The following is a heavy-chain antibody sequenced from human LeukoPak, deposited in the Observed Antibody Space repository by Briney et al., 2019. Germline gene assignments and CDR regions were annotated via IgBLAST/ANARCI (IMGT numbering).Heavy chain of an antibody. CDR1: GFTFSSYS. Sequence: TGGSLRLSCAASGFTFSSYSMNWVRQAPGKGLEWVSYISTSSSPIYYADSVKGRFTISRDNAKNSLYLQMNSLRAEDTAVYYCARGLAARRGAFDIWGQGTMVTVSS. V-gene: IGHV3-48*01. J-gene: IGHJ3*02. CDR2: ISTSSSPI. D-gene: IGHD6-6*01. CDR3: ARGLAARRGAFDI.